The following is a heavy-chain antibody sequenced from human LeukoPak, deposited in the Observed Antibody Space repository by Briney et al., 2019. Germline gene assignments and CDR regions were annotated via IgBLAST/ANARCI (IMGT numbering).Heavy chain of an antibody. CDR3: ARDLDGGRYFDWSHLGAFDI. D-gene: IGHD3-9*01. Sequence: PGGSLRLSCAASGFTFSSYSMNWVRQAPGKGLEWASSISSSSNYIYYADSVKGRFTISRDNAKNSLYLQMNSLRAEDTAVYYCARDLDGGRYFDWSHLGAFDIWGQGTMVTVSS. CDR2: ISSSSNYI. J-gene: IGHJ3*02. CDR1: GFTFSSYS. V-gene: IGHV3-21*01.